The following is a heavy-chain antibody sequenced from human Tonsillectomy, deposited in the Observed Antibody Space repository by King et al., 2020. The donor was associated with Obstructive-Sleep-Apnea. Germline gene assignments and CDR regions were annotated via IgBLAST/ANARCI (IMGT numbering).Heavy chain of an antibody. CDR3: ARMISGAADDAFDI. J-gene: IGHJ3*02. V-gene: IGHV4-28*01. Sequence: QLQESGPGLVKPSDTLSLTCAVSGYSISISNWWGWIRQPPGKGLEWIGYIYYSGSTYYNPSLKSRVTMSVDTSKNQFSLKLSSVTAVDTAVYYCARMISGAADDAFDIWGQGTMVTVSS. D-gene: IGHD6-25*01. CDR2: IYYSGST. CDR1: GYSISISNW.